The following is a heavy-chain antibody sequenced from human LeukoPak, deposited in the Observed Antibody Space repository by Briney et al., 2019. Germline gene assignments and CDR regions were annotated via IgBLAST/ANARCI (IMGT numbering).Heavy chain of an antibody. D-gene: IGHD2-15*01. Sequence: GRSLRLSCAASGFTFSSYAMHWVRQAPGKGLEWVAVISYDGSNKYYADSVKGRFTISRDNAKNSLYLQMNSLRAEDTAVYYCARDTLGYCSGGSCYAPKSDYWGQGTLVTVSS. V-gene: IGHV3-30*04. J-gene: IGHJ4*02. CDR3: ARDTLGYCSGGSCYAPKSDY. CDR1: GFTFSSYA. CDR2: ISYDGSNK.